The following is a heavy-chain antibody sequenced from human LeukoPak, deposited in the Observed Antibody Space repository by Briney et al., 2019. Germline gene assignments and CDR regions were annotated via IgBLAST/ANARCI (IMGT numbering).Heavy chain of an antibody. D-gene: IGHD4-17*01. CDR1: GFTFSSYS. CDR3: AKDQGTVTDFDY. J-gene: IGHJ4*02. V-gene: IGHV3-23*01. CDR2: ISGSGGST. Sequence: GGSLRLSCAASGFTFSSYSMNWVRQAPGKGLEWVSAISGSGGSTYYADSVKGRFTISRDNSKNTLYLQMNSLRAEDTAVYYCAKDQGTVTDFDYWGQGTLVTVSS.